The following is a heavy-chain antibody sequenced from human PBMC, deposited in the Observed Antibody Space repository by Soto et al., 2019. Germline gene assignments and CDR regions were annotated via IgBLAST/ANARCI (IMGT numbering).Heavy chain of an antibody. D-gene: IGHD6-6*01. CDR2: IYYSGST. Sequence: LSLTCTVSGGSISSGDYYWSWIRQPPGKGLEWIGYIYYSGSTYYNPSLKSRVTISVDTSKNQFSLKLSSVTAADTAVYYCARDKYPNYGMDVWGQGXTVTVSS. J-gene: IGHJ6*02. CDR3: ARDKYPNYGMDV. CDR1: GGSISSGDYY. V-gene: IGHV4-30-4*01.